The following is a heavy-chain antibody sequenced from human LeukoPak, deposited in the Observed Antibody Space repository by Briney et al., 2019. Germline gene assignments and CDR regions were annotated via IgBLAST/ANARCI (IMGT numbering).Heavy chain of an antibody. V-gene: IGHV4-61*09. CDR3: ARDRDMGGGNYFRVFYFDS. Sequence: SETLSLTCSVSGDSIFNSNSYWSWMRQPAGKGLEWIGHIFSRGNTNYNPSLKSRVTISVDMSKNQFSLILSSVTAADTAVYYCARDRDMGGGNYFRVFYFDSWGQGTLVTVSS. CDR2: IFSRGNT. CDR1: GDSIFNSNSY. J-gene: IGHJ4*02. D-gene: IGHD3-16*01.